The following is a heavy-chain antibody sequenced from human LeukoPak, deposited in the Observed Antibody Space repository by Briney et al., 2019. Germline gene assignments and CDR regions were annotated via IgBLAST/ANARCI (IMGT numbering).Heavy chain of an antibody. CDR3: AADYSGHYHVEFDY. D-gene: IGHD1-26*01. Sequence: PSGTLSLTCTVSGGSISSYYWSWIRQPPGKGLEWIGYIYYSGSTNYNPSLKSRVTISVDTSKNQFSLKLSSVTAADTAVYYCAADYSGHYHVEFDYWGQGTLVTVSS. CDR2: IYYSGST. CDR1: GGSISSYY. J-gene: IGHJ4*02. V-gene: IGHV4-59*12.